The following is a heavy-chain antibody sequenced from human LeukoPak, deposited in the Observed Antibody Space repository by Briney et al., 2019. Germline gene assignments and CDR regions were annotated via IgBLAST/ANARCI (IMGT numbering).Heavy chain of an antibody. V-gene: IGHV1-2*02. CDR3: ARDAIGSYYGLPHDY. Sequence: EASVKVSCKASGYTFTGYYMHWVRQAPGQGLEWMGWINPNSGGTNYAQKFQGRVTMTRDTSISTAYMELSRLRSDDTAVYYCARDAIGSYYGLPHDYWGQGTLVTVSS. CDR2: INPNSGGT. D-gene: IGHD1-26*01. J-gene: IGHJ4*02. CDR1: GYTFTGYY.